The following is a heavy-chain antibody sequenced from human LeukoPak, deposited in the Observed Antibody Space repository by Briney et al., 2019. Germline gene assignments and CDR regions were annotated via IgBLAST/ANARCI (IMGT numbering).Heavy chain of an antibody. V-gene: IGHV1-8*01. CDR1: GYTFTSYA. J-gene: IGHJ6*03. CDR3: ARGVSDYDFLSGSPGYYYCYYIDV. Sequence: ASVKVSCNASGYTFTSYAINWVRQATGQGLEWMGWMNPNSGNTGYAQKFQGRVTMTRNTSISTAYMELSSLRSEDTAVYYCARGVSDYDFLSGSPGYYYCYYIDVWGKGTTVTVSS. D-gene: IGHD3-3*01. CDR2: MNPNSGNT.